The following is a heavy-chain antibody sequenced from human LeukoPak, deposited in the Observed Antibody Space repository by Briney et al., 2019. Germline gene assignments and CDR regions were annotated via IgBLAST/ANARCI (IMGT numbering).Heavy chain of an antibody. D-gene: IGHD3-10*01. Sequence: PGRSLRLSCRTSGFTFADNALAWVRQAPGKGLEWVSSISSKAHDETRKYAASVKGRFTVARDDSKDTAYLHMNSLKTEDTAVDYCASDPNYYYGSGLDYWGQGTLVTVSS. V-gene: IGHV3-49*04. CDR3: ASDPNYYYGSGLDY. CDR1: GFTFADNA. CDR2: ISSKAHDETR. J-gene: IGHJ4*02.